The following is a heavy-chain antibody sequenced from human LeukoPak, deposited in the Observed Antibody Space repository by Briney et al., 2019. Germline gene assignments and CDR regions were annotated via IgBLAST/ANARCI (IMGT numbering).Heavy chain of an antibody. Sequence: GGSLRLSCAASGFTFNNYGMHWVRQAPGQGLEWVAFIRYNGNNQYYADSVKGRFTITRDNSKNTLYLEMNSLKGDDTAVYYCAKDSAFHYIDVWGKGTTVIISS. CDR1: GFTFNNYG. CDR3: AKDSAFHYIDV. D-gene: IGHD3-10*01. CDR2: IRYNGNNQ. V-gene: IGHV3-30*02. J-gene: IGHJ6*03.